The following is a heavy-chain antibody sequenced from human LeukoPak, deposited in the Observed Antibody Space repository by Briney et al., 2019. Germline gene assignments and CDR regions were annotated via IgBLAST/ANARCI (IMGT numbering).Heavy chain of an antibody. CDR1: GFTFSSYV. CDR2: ITSNGGTT. Sequence: GGSLRLSCAASGFTFSSYVTHWVRQAPGKGLEYVSAITSNGGTTYYADSVKGRFTISRDNSKNTLYLQMSSLRAEDTAVFYCVRCYYDSSGYQRYFDYWGQGTLVTVSS. V-gene: IGHV3-64D*09. J-gene: IGHJ4*02. CDR3: VRCYYDSSGYQRYFDY. D-gene: IGHD3-22*01.